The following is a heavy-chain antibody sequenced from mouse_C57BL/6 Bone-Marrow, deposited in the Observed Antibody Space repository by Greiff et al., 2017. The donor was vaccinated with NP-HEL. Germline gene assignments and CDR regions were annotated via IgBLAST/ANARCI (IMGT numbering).Heavy chain of an antibody. CDR1: GFTFSSYA. J-gene: IGHJ2*01. CDR3: TRDDGNYDFDY. D-gene: IGHD2-1*01. Sequence: EVKLEESGEGLVKPGGSLKLPCAASGFTFSSYAMSWVRQTPEKRLEWVAYISSGGDYIYYADTVKGRFTISRDNARNTLYLQMSSLKSEDTAMYYCTRDDGNYDFDYWGQGTTLTVSS. V-gene: IGHV5-9-1*02. CDR2: ISSGGDYI.